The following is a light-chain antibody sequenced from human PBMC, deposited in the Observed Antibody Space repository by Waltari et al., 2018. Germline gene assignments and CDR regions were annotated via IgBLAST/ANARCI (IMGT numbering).Light chain of an antibody. CDR1: QSLFYSSNNKHY. J-gene: IGKJ5*01. CDR3: QQYYSSIT. V-gene: IGKV4-1*01. Sequence: DIVLTQSPDSLSVSLGARATIHCKSSQSLFYSSNNKHYLAWFQQKPGHPPKLLLYWASTRASGVPDRFSGSGSGTDFTLTISSLQADDVAVYYCQQYYSSITFGQGTRLESK. CDR2: WAS.